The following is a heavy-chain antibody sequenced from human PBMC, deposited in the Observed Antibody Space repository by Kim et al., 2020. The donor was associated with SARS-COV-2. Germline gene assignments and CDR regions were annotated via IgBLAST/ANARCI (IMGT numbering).Heavy chain of an antibody. D-gene: IGHD6-13*01. V-gene: IGHV3-33*01. Sequence: YADCVTGRLTISRDNSKNTLYLQMNSLRAEDTAVYYCARSAGGGYYYGMDVWGQGTTVTVSS. J-gene: IGHJ6*02. CDR3: ARSAGGGYYYGMDV.